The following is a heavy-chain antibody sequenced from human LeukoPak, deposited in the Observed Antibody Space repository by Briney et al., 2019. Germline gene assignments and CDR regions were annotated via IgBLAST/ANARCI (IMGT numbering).Heavy chain of an antibody. J-gene: IGHJ3*02. CDR3: ARGPGDYDASDI. V-gene: IGHV3-7*01. CDR1: GFTFTNYW. Sequence: GGSLRLSCEASGFTFTNYWMSWVRQAPGKGPEWVAHIKENGNEQYYADSVKGRFTISRDNVKQSLRLQMNSLRVEDTAVYFCARGPGDYDASDIWGQGTMVTVSS. CDR2: IKENGNEQ. D-gene: IGHD4-11*01.